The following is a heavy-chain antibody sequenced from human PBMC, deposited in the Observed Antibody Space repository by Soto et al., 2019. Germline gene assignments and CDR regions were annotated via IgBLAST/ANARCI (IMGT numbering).Heavy chain of an antibody. CDR1: GYTFSTYG. V-gene: IGHV1-18*01. Sequence: GASVKVSGKASGYTFSTYGINWVRQAPGQGLEWMGWISAYNGNTNNAQNFQGRVTMTTDTSTSTAYMELRSLRSDDTAVYYCARGDNWNYVDYWGQGTLVTVSS. CDR2: ISAYNGNT. J-gene: IGHJ4*02. D-gene: IGHD1-20*01. CDR3: ARGDNWNYVDY.